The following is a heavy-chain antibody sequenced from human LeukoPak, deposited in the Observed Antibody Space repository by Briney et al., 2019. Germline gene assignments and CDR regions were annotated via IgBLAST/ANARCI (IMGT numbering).Heavy chain of an antibody. D-gene: IGHD2-2*01. CDR3: ARDNAPAGGGLDY. J-gene: IGHJ4*02. CDR2: IYTGGLT. V-gene: IGHV3-53*01. Sequence: EGPLRLSCAASGFTVSSNHMTWVRQAPGKGLEWVSEIYTGGLTFYADSVTGRFTISRDNSKNTVYLQMNSLGVEDTARYYCARDNAPAGGGLDYWGQGTLVTVSS. CDR1: GFTVSSNH.